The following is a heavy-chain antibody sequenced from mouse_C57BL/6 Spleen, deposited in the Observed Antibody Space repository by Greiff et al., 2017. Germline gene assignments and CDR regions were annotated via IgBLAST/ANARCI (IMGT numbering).Heavy chain of an antibody. J-gene: IGHJ3*01. CDR2: IDPSDSYT. CDR1: GYTFTSYW. Sequence: VQLQQPGAELVMPGASVKLSCKASGYTFTSYWMHWVKQRPGQGLEWIGEIDPSDSYTNYNQTFKVKSTLTVDKYSSPAYMQLSSLTSEDAAFYYFARQNWDSFAYWGQGTLVTVSA. V-gene: IGHV1-69*01. D-gene: IGHD4-1*01. CDR3: ARQNWDSFAY.